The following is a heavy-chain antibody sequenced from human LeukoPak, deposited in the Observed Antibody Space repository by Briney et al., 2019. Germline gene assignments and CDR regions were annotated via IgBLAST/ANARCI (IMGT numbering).Heavy chain of an antibody. D-gene: IGHD5-18*01. V-gene: IGHV3-48*04. CDR3: ARDGGGYSYGRYYFDY. CDR2: ISSSSSTI. CDR1: GFMFSAYS. J-gene: IGHJ4*02. Sequence: GGSLRLSCAASGFMFSAYSMNWVRQAPGKGLEWVSYISSSSSTIYYADSVKGRFTISRDNAKKSLYLQMKGLRAEDTAVYYCARDGGGYSYGRYYFDYWGQETLVTVSS.